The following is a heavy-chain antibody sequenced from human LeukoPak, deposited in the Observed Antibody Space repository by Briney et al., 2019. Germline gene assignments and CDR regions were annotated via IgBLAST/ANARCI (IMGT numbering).Heavy chain of an antibody. J-gene: IGHJ4*02. CDR1: GGSISSSSYY. CDR3: ATLQREAAEYYYFDY. D-gene: IGHD2/OR15-2a*01. V-gene: IGHV4-39*07. Sequence: PSETLSLTCTVSGGSISSSSYYWGWIRQPPGKGLEWIGSIYYSGSTYYNPSLKSRVTISVDTSKNQFSLKLSSVTAADTAVYYCATLQREAAEYYYFDYWGQGTLVTVSS. CDR2: IYYSGST.